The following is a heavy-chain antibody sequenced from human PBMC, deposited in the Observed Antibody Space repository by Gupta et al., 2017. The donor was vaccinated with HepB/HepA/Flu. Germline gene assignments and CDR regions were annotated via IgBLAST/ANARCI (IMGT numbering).Heavy chain of an antibody. V-gene: IGHV1-2*02. Sequence: VPPVQSGAEVKTPGASVKLSCKGSESTITDYYIHWLQQAPGQGLEWMGRINPNRGDKNYAQKFHDRVTMTRDTSISTAYMEVSGLKSADTAVYYCARELERACYELDDCWVQGTLVTVSS. CDR1: ESTITDYY. CDR2: INPNRGDK. D-gene: IGHD5-12*01. J-gene: IGHJ4*02. CDR3: ARELERACYELDDC.